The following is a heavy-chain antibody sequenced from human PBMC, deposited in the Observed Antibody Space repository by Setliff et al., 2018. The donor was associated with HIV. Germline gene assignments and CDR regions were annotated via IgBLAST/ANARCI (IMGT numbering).Heavy chain of an antibody. V-gene: IGHV1-46*01. CDR2: INPAGNPT. J-gene: IGHJ6*02. Sequence: ASVKVSCKASGYTFTSDYIHWVRQAPGQGLEWMGIINPAGNPTSYAQKFQGRLTMTRDTSTNTVYMELSRLRSDDTAVYYCARVPYLEQLTYYYYYGMDVWGQGTTVTVSS. D-gene: IGHD6-13*01. CDR3: ARVPYLEQLTYYYYYGMDV. CDR1: GYTFTSDY.